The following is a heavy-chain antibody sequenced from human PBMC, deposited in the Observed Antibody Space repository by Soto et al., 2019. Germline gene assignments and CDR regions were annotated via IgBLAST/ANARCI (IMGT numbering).Heavy chain of an antibody. CDR1: GFTFSSYA. CDR2: ISYDGSNK. CDR3: ARALVSHSKWLVDYYYGMDV. D-gene: IGHD6-19*01. J-gene: IGHJ6*02. Sequence: GGSLRLSCAASGFTFSSYAMHWVRQAPGKGLEWVAVISYDGSNKYYADSVKGRFTISRDNSKNTLYLQMNSLRAEDTAVYYCARALVSHSKWLVDYYYGMDVWGQGTTVTVSS. V-gene: IGHV3-30-3*01.